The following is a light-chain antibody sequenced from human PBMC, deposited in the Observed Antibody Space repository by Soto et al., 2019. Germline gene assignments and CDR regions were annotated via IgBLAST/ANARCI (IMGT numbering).Light chain of an antibody. J-gene: IGKJ4*01. V-gene: IGKV3-15*01. Sequence: EIVMTQSPATLSVSPGERATLSCRASQSVSSNLAWYQQKPGQAPRLLIYGASTRATGIPARFSGSGSGTEFTLTIGSLQSEDFAVYYCQHYNNLPLTFGGGTKVEIK. CDR1: QSVSSN. CDR2: GAS. CDR3: QHYNNLPLT.